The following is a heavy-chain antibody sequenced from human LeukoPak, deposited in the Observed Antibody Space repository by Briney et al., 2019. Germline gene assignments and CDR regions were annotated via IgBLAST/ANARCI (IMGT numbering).Heavy chain of an antibody. CDR1: GGSISSSNW. CDR2: IYHSGST. J-gene: IGHJ5*02. D-gene: IGHD6-13*01. CDR3: ARAYRSSWYANWFDP. Sequence: PSGTLSLTCAVSGGSISSSNWWSWVRQPPGKGLEWIGEIYHSGSTYYNPSLKSRVTISVDTSKNQFSLKLSSVTAADTAVYFCARAYRSSWYANWFDPWGQGTLVTVSS. V-gene: IGHV4-4*02.